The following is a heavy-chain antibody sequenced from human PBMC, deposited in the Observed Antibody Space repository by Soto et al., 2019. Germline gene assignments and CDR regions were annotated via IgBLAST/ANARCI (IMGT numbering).Heavy chain of an antibody. Sequence: GSLRLSCAASGFTFSSYAMSWVRQAPGKGLEWVSAISGSGGSTYYADSVKGRFTISRDNSKNTLYLQMNSLRAEDTAVYYCAKDPDWNYVGKDNWFDPWGQGTLVTVPS. V-gene: IGHV3-23*01. CDR2: ISGSGGST. D-gene: IGHD1-7*01. J-gene: IGHJ5*02. CDR3: AKDPDWNYVGKDNWFDP. CDR1: GFTFSSYA.